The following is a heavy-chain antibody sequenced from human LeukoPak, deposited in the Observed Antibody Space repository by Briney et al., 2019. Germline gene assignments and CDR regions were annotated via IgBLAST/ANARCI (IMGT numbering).Heavy chain of an antibody. Sequence: GGSLRLSCAASGFTISANYMNWVRQAPGKGLEWVSIIFSTGNTYYADSVQGRFTISRDNSKNTLYLQMDSLRAEDTAVYYCSSVFWNGHWGQGTLVTVSS. CDR2: IFSTGNT. V-gene: IGHV3-66*01. CDR1: GFTISANY. D-gene: IGHD3-3*01. J-gene: IGHJ4*02. CDR3: SSVFWNGH.